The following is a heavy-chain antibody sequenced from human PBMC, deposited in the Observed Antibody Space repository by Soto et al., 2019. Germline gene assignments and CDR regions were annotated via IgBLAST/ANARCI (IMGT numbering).Heavy chain of an antibody. CDR1: GYIFVNYG. D-gene: IGHD3-16*01. CDR2: ISPYTGDT. J-gene: IGHJ6*02. Sequence: QVQLVQSGDEMKKPGASVRVSCKASGYIFVNYGIAWVRQAPGQGLEWMGWISPYTGDTHSASKVQGRLTMTTDTSTSPAYMDLGSLTSDDTGVYYCAMVDNYVTPTPQDVWGQGITVTVSS. V-gene: IGHV1-18*01. CDR3: AMVDNYVTPTPQDV.